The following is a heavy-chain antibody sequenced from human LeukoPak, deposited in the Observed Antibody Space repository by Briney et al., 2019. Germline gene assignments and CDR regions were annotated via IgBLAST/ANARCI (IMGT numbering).Heavy chain of an antibody. CDR1: GGTFSSYA. CDR3: ARDPGYSYGEEFDY. Sequence: ASVKVSCKASGGTFSSYAISWVRQAPGQGLEWMGGIIPIFGTANYAQKFQGRVTITADESTSTAYMELSSLRSEDTAVYYCARDPGYSYGEEFDYWGQGTLVTVSS. V-gene: IGHV1-69*13. J-gene: IGHJ4*02. D-gene: IGHD5-18*01. CDR2: IIPIFGTA.